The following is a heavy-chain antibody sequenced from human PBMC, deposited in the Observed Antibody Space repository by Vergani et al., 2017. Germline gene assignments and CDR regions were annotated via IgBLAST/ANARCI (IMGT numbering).Heavy chain of an antibody. CDR3: AKAFRIVVVPAAPLGG. D-gene: IGHD2-2*01. J-gene: IGHJ4*02. CDR1: GFTFSSYA. CDR2: ICGSGGST. Sequence: EVQLLESGGGLVQPGGSLRLSCAASGFTFSSYAMSWVRQAPGKGLEWVSAICGSGGSTYYADSVKGRFTISRDNSKNTLYLQMNSLRAEDTAVYYCAKAFRIVVVPAAPLGGWGQGTLVTVSS. V-gene: IGHV3-23*01.